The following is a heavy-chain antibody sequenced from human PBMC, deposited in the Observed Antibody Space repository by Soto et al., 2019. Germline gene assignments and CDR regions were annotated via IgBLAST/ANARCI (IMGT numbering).Heavy chain of an antibody. J-gene: IGHJ4*02. CDR1: GFTFRSYA. CDR2: INDSGGTT. V-gene: IGHV3-23*01. D-gene: IGHD3-22*01. CDR3: ARGFYYDSAGYHPFDY. Sequence: PGGSLRLSCAASGFTFRSYALAWVRQPPGKGLEWVSTINDSGGTTYYADSVRGQFTVSRDNSKNTLYLQLSSLRADDTAVYYCARGFYYDSAGYHPFDYWGQGTLVTVSS.